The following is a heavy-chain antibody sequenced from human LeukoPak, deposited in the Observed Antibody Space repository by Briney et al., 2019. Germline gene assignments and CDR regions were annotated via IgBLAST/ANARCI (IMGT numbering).Heavy chain of an antibody. CDR2: IIPLFATT. J-gene: IGHJ4*02. V-gene: IGHV1-69*06. CDR1: GGSFNNYV. D-gene: IGHD4-17*01. CDR3: AGDPTTVTPGY. Sequence: ASVKVSCKASGGSFNNYVINWVRQAPGQGLEWMGRIIPLFATTNYPQNFQGRLTITADKSTNTAYMELSRLTSEDTAVYYCAGDPTTVTPGYWSQGTLVTVSS.